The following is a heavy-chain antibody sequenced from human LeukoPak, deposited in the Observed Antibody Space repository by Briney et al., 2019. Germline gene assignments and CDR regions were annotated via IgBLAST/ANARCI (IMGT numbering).Heavy chain of an antibody. D-gene: IGHD2-2*01. CDR3: VAMPPFRFDP. CDR2: IHRSGTA. Sequence: PSGTLSLTCAFSGDAFSGGSASRIDWWSWVRQAPGKGLEWIAEIHRSGTAHYSPSLKSRVTISVDTFDEQISLTMTSVSAADTATYYCVAMPPFRFDPWGQGTLVIVSS. CDR1: GDAFSGGSASRIDW. J-gene: IGHJ5*02. V-gene: IGHV4-4*02.